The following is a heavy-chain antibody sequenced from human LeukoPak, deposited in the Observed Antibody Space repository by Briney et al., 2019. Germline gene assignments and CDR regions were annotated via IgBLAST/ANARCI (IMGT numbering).Heavy chain of an antibody. J-gene: IGHJ4*02. CDR2: IESKTDGDTT. CDR3: STYGSGRKFDY. D-gene: IGHD3-10*01. Sequence: GGSHRLSCVGSGFSFTDAWMRWVRQIPGKGLEWVGRIESKTDGDTTDYATPVKDRFIISRDDSTNTLYLQMNSLKSEDTAVYYCSTYGSGRKFDYWGQGTLVTVSS. CDR1: GFSFTDAW. V-gene: IGHV3-15*04.